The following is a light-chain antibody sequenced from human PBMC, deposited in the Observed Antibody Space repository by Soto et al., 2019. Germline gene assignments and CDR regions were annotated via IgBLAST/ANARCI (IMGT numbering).Light chain of an antibody. J-gene: IGLJ2*01. Sequence: SYELTQPPSVSVSPGQTASITCSGDKLGNKYASWYQQKSGQSLVLVIYEDRKRPSGVPERFSGSNSGNTATLIISGTQAMDEADYYCQAWDSSTGVFGGGTKVTVL. V-gene: IGLV3-1*01. CDR2: EDR. CDR3: QAWDSSTGV. CDR1: KLGNKY.